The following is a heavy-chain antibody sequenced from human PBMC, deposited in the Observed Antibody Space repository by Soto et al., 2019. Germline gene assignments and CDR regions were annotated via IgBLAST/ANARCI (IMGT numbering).Heavy chain of an antibody. D-gene: IGHD3-3*01. Sequence: QAPGKGLEWVGRIKRKNDGGTSDYAAPVKGRFTISRDDSKNTLYLQVNSLKTEDTAVYYCTTNREEWYYFDYWGQGTLVTVSS. CDR2: IKRKNDGGTS. CDR3: TTNREEWYYFDY. J-gene: IGHJ4*02. V-gene: IGHV3-15*01.